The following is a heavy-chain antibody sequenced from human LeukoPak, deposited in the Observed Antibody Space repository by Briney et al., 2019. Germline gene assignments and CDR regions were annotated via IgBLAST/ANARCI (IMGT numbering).Heavy chain of an antibody. CDR2: ISTYNGNT. Sequence: VASVKVSCTASGYTFTSYGISWVRQAPGQGLEWVGWISTYNGNTFYAQKFEGRVSMTTDTSTNTVYMDLRSLRSDDTAVYYCARDLEHCRNIICSNSAYWGQGTLVTVSS. V-gene: IGHV1-18*01. J-gene: IGHJ4*02. CDR1: GYTFTSYG. CDR3: ARDLEHCRNIICSNSAY. D-gene: IGHD2-2*01.